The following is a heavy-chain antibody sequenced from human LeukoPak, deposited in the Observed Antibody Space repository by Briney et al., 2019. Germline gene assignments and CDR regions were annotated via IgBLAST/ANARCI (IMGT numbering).Heavy chain of an antibody. CDR2: IYYSGST. CDR3: AREGGYSYGDAPLHFDY. V-gene: IGHV4-59*12. CDR1: GGSINSYY. J-gene: IGHJ4*02. D-gene: IGHD5-18*01. Sequence: SETLSLTCTVSGGSINSYYWSWIRQPPGKGLEWIGYIYYSGSTNYNPSLKSRVTISVDTSKNQFSLRLSSVTAADTAVYYCAREGGYSYGDAPLHFDYWGQGTLVTVSS.